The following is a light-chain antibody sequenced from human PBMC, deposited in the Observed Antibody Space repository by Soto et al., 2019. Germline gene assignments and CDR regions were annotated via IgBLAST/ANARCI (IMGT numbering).Light chain of an antibody. V-gene: IGKV2-29*01. CDR2: EVS. CDR3: QQRHMWPIT. CDR1: QSLLHITGETF. J-gene: IGKJ5*01. Sequence: DVVMTQTPLSRLVTPGQPASISCKSSQSLLHITGETFLFWYLQKPGQSPQLLIYEVSTRVSGVPDRFSGSGSGTDFTLTISSLEPEDSAVYYCQQRHMWPITFGQGTRLEIK.